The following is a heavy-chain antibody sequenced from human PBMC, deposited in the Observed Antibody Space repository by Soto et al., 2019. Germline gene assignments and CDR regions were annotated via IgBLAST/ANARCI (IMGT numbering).Heavy chain of an antibody. CDR2: INSDGSTT. CDR3: ASDIGWVTASDAFDV. CDR1: GFTFSHYW. D-gene: IGHD2-21*02. J-gene: IGHJ3*01. Sequence: EVQLVESGGGLVQPGGSLRLSCAASGFTFSHYWMHWVRQTPGKGLVWISRINSDGSTTSSADSVRGRFSMSRDNAKNSLYLQMNSLRADDTAVYFCASDIGWVTASDAFDVWGHGTMVTVSS. V-gene: IGHV3-74*01.